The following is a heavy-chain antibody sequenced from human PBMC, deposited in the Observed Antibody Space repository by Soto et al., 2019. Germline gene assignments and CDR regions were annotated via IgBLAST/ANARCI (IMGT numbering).Heavy chain of an antibody. J-gene: IGHJ4*02. Sequence: QVQLQESGPGLVKPPGTLSLTCAVSGGSISSNNWWSWVRQPPGKGLEWIGEIYHSGSTNYNPSLKGRVTMSVDKSQSQFSLNLGSLTAADTAVYYCAGQVDTTYTYNYWGQGTLVTVSS. V-gene: IGHV4-4*03. CDR1: GGSISSNNW. CDR2: IYHSGST. D-gene: IGHD5-18*01. CDR3: AGQVDTTYTYNY.